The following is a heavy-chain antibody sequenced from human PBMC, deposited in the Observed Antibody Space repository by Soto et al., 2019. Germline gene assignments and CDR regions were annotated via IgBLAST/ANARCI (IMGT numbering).Heavy chain of an antibody. CDR2: ISYDGSNK. V-gene: IGHV3-30-3*01. J-gene: IGHJ4*02. CDR1: GFSFSRYV. Sequence: GGSLRLSCVVSGFSFSRYVMHWVRQAPGKGLEWVADISYDGSNKDYADSVKGRFTISRDNSKNTLYLQMNSLRAEDTAVYYCSRDDSDWFFNWGRGTLVTVSS. D-gene: IGHD3-9*01. CDR3: SRDDSDWFFN.